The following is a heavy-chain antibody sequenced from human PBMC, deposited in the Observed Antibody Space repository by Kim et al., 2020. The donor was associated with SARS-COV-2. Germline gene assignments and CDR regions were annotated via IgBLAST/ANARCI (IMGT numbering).Heavy chain of an antibody. CDR1: GFTFSSSA. CDR3: AADRYCRGDSSSSWFDP. Sequence: SVKVSCKASGFTFSSSAMQWVRQARGQPLEWIGWIVVDSGNTNYAQKFQERVTITRDMSTRTAYMELSSLRSEDTAVYYCAADRYCRGDSSSSWFDPWGQGTLVTVSS. J-gene: IGHJ5*02. CDR2: IVVDSGNT. D-gene: IGHD2-15*01. V-gene: IGHV1-58*02.